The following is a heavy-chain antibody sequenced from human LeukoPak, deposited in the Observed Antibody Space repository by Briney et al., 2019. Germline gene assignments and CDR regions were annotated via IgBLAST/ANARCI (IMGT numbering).Heavy chain of an antibody. CDR3: AKVMAAEDIVGDY. V-gene: IGHV1-69*13. CDR1: GGTFSSYA. Sequence: ASVKVSCKASGGTFSSYAISWVRQAPGQGLEWMGGIIPIFGTANYAQKFQGRVTITADESTSTAYMELSSLRAEDTAVYYCAKVMAAEDIVGDYWGQGTLVTVSS. D-gene: IGHD5-12*01. J-gene: IGHJ4*02. CDR2: IIPIFGTA.